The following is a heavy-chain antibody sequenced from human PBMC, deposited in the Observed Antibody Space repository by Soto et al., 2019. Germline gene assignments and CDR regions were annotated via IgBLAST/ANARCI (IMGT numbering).Heavy chain of an antibody. Sequence: QVRLQESGPGLVKPSQTLSLICTVSGGSISSAAYYWSWIRQHPGKGLEWIGYVSHSGSTYYNPSLKSRVIISVDTSKNPFSLSLTSVTAADTAVYYCARDPPGVFGYYMDVWGKGTTVIVSS. D-gene: IGHD3-3*01. CDR3: ARDPPGVFGYYMDV. CDR1: GGSISSAAYY. J-gene: IGHJ6*03. V-gene: IGHV4-31*03. CDR2: VSHSGST.